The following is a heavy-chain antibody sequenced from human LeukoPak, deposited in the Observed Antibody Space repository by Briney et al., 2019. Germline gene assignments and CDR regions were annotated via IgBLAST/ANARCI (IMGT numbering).Heavy chain of an antibody. Sequence: SETLSLTCTVSGGSISSGSYYWSWIRQPAGKGLEWIGRIYTSGSTNYNPSLKSRVTISVDTSKNQFSLKLSSVTAADTAVYYCARDPGALELGDAFDIWGQGTMVTVSS. V-gene: IGHV4-61*02. CDR3: ARDPGALELGDAFDI. J-gene: IGHJ3*02. CDR2: IYTSGST. D-gene: IGHD1-26*01. CDR1: GGSISSGSYY.